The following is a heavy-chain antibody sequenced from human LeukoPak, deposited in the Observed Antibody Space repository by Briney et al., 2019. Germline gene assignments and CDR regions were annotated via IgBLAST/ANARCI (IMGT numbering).Heavy chain of an antibody. CDR1: GGTFSSYA. V-gene: IGHV1-69*13. Sequence: GASVKVSCKASGGTFSSYAISWVRQAPGQGLEWMGGIIPIFGTANYAQKFQGRVTITADESTSTAYMELSSLRSEDTAVYYCARGGPSDFWRASVPPNWFDPWGQGTLVTASS. D-gene: IGHD3-3*01. CDR3: ARGGPSDFWRASVPPNWFDP. CDR2: IIPIFGTA. J-gene: IGHJ5*02.